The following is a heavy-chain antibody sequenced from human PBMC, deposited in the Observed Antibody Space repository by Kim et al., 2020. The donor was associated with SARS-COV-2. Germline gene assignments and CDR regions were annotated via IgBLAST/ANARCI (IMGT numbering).Heavy chain of an antibody. CDR3: ASRYCSSTSCPVWDYYYGMDV. V-gene: IGHV3-48*02. CDR2: ISSSSSTI. Sequence: GGSLRLSCAASGFTFSSYSMNWVRQAPGKGLEWVSYISSSSSTIYYADSVKGRFTISRDNAKNSLYLQMNSLRDEDTAVYYCASRYCSSTSCPVWDYYYGMDVWGQGTTVTVSS. CDR1: GFTFSSYS. J-gene: IGHJ6*02. D-gene: IGHD2-2*01.